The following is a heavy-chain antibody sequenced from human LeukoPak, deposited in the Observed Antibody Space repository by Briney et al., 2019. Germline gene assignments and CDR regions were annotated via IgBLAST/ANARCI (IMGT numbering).Heavy chain of an antibody. CDR2: ISSSSSYI. CDR3: ARGYSGYDGPGY. CDR1: GXTFSSYS. Sequence: GGSLRLSCAASGXTFSSYSMNWVRQAPGKGLEWVSSISSSSSYIYYADSVKGRFTISRDNAKNSLYLQMNSLRAEDTAVYYCARGYSGYDGPGYWGQGTLVTVSS. V-gene: IGHV3-21*01. D-gene: IGHD5-12*01. J-gene: IGHJ4*02.